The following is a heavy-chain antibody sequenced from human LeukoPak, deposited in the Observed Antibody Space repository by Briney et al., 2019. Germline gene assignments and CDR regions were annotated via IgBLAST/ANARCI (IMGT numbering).Heavy chain of an antibody. CDR1: GYTFTRYC. CDR3: ATLKRWLQSYYFDY. D-gene: IGHD5-24*01. J-gene: IGHJ4*02. Sequence: ASVKVSCKASGYTFTRYCMHWVRQAPGQGLEWMGGIIPFFRTSNYAHKFQGRVTITADESTTTAYMELSSLRSEDTALYYCATLKRWLQSYYFDYWGQGTLVTVSS. V-gene: IGHV1-69*13. CDR2: IIPFFRTS.